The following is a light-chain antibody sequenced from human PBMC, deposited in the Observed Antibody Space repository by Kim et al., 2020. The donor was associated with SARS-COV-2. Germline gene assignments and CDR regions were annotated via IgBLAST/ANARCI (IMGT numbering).Light chain of an antibody. V-gene: IGKV1-6*01. J-gene: IGKJ1*01. CDR3: LQDYTYPWT. Sequence: AFIGDRFTITCRPSQGIRNDLSWYQQKPGQAPKVLVYAASSLQPGVPSRFSGVGSDTDFTLTISSLQPEDAATYYCLQDYTYPWTFGQGTKVDIK. CDR1: QGIRND. CDR2: AAS.